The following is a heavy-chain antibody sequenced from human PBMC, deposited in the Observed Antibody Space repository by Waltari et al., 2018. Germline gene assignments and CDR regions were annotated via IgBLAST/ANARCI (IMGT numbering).Heavy chain of an antibody. Sequence: EVPLVESGGGLIQPGGSLRRSCAASGFTVSSNYMRWVRQAPGKGGEWGTVVYSGGSTYNADSLKGRFTISRDNSKNTLYLQMNSLRAEDTAVYYCARDLLRYGDYGRGYWGQGTLVTVSS. CDR1: GFTVSSNY. D-gene: IGHD4-17*01. CDR2: VYSGGST. V-gene: IGHV3-53*01. CDR3: ARDLLRYGDYGRGY. J-gene: IGHJ4*02.